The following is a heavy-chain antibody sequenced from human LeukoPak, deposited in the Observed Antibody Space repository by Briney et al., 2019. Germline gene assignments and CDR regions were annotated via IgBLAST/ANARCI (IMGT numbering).Heavy chain of an antibody. CDR1: GFTFSSYS. D-gene: IGHD1-26*01. J-gene: IGHJ4*02. CDR2: ISSSSSYI. V-gene: IGHV3-21*01. CDR3: ARVSGSTRTRIFDY. Sequence: GGSLRLSRAASGFTFSSYSMNWVRQAPGKGLEWVSSISSSSSYIYYADSVKGRFTISRDNAKNSLYLQMNSLRAEDTAVYYCARVSGSTRTRIFDYWGQGTLVTVSS.